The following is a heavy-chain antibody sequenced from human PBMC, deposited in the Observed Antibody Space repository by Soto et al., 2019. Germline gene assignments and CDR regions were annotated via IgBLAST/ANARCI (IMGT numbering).Heavy chain of an antibody. CDR3: ARERVKAWGVYEWDYYYGMDV. CDR2: INPSGGST. Sequence: ASVKVSCKASGYTFTSYYMHWVRQAPGQGLEWMGIINPSGGSTSYAQKFQGRVTMTRDTSTSTVYMELSSLRSEDTAVYYCARERVKAWGVYEWDYYYGMDVWGQGTTVTVSS. D-gene: IGHD1-26*01. CDR1: GYTFTSYY. V-gene: IGHV1-46*01. J-gene: IGHJ6*02.